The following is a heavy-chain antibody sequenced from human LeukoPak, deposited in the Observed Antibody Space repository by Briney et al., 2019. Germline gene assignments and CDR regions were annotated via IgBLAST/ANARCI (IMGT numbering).Heavy chain of an antibody. CDR1: GFNFRSYS. V-gene: IGHV3-21*01. CDR3: ARGDVGDSYYKNS. CDR2: ISSSSVYI. Sequence: GGSLRLSCAASGFNFRSYSMNWVRQAPGKGLEWVSSISSSSVYIYYADSVKGRFSISRDNAKNSLSLQMNSLRVEDTAVYYCARGDVGDSYYKNSWGQGTLVTVSS. D-gene: IGHD4-11*01. J-gene: IGHJ4*02.